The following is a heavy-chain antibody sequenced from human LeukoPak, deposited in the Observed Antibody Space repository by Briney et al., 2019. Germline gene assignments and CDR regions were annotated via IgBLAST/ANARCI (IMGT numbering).Heavy chain of an antibody. J-gene: IGHJ5*02. D-gene: IGHD3-22*01. CDR3: AKGSSPLYDINWFDP. CDR2: IKNDGAVK. CDR1: GFTFSYHW. Sequence: GGSLTLSCAASGFTFSYHWMTWVRQAPGKGLEWVANIKNDGAVKNYVDSVKGRFTISRDNAKNSLYLQMNSLRAEDTAVYYCAKGSSPLYDINWFDPWGQGTLVTVSS. V-gene: IGHV3-7*03.